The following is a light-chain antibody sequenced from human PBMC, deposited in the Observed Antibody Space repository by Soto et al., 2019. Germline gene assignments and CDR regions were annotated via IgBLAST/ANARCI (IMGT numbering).Light chain of an antibody. V-gene: IGKV2-28*01. CDR1: QSLLHSNGYNY. CDR2: LGS. Sequence: DIVMTQSPLSLPVTPGEPASISCRSSQSLLHSNGYNYLNWYLQKAGQSPQLLIYLGSTRASGVPDRFSGSGSGTDFTLKISRVEAEDVGLYYCMQALQTPTFGQGTKVDIK. CDR3: MQALQTPT. J-gene: IGKJ1*01.